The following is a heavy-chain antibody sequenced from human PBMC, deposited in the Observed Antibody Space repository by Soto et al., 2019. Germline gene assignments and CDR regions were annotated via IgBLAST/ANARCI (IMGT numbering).Heavy chain of an antibody. Sequence: QITLKESGPTLVKPTQTLTLTCTFSGFSLSTSGVGVGWIRQPPGKALEWLALIYWDDDKRYSPSLKSRLTITTCTSKNQVVLTMTNMDPVDTATYYCAHRSIAAAGSNWFDPWGQGTLVTVSS. CDR1: GFSLSTSGVG. D-gene: IGHD6-13*01. CDR2: IYWDDDK. V-gene: IGHV2-5*02. CDR3: AHRSIAAAGSNWFDP. J-gene: IGHJ5*02.